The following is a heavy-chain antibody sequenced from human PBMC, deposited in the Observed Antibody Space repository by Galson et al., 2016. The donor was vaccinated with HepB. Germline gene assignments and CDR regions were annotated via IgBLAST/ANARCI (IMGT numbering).Heavy chain of an antibody. CDR2: IYPGDSDT. CDR3: ARHDPYRGDDCHDGFDP. J-gene: IGHJ5*02. D-gene: IGHD2-21*02. Sequence: QSGAEVKKAGESLKISCKGSGYSFTNYWIGWVRQMPGKGLEWMGIIYPGDSDTRYSPSFQGQVTISADKSISTAYLQWSSLKASDTAMYYCARHDPYRGDDCHDGFDPWGQGTLITVSS. V-gene: IGHV5-51*01. CDR1: GYSFTNYW.